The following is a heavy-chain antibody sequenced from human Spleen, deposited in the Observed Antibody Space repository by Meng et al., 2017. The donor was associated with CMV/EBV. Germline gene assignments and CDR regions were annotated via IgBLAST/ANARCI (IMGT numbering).Heavy chain of an antibody. V-gene: IGHV5-51*01. D-gene: IGHD3-16*01. CDR2: IYAGDSDT. J-gene: IGHJ3*02. CDR1: RYRFPTYW. Sequence: GGSLRLSCKGSRYRFPTYWVDWVRQMPGKGLEWMGIIYAGDSDTRYSPSFQGQVIMSGDKSINTAYLQWSSLKASDTAMYYCARPLREVPPYAFDIWGQGTMVTVSS. CDR3: ARPLREVPPYAFDI.